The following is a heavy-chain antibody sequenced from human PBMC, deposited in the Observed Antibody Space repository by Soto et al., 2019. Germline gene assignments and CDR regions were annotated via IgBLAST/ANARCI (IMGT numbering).Heavy chain of an antibody. Sequence: EVQLLESGGGLVQPGGSLRLSCAASGFTLSSYAMSWVRQAPGKGLEGVSIISGSDDSTYYADSVKGRFTISRDNSKNTLYLQMTRLRAEDTAIYYSAKDLLTTGTMVDYWGQGTLVTVSS. J-gene: IGHJ4*02. CDR1: GFTLSSYA. CDR3: AKDLLTTGTMVDY. CDR2: ISGSDDST. D-gene: IGHD4-17*01. V-gene: IGHV3-23*01.